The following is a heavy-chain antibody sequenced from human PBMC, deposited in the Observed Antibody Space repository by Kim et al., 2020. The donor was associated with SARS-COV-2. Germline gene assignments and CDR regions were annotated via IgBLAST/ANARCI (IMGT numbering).Heavy chain of an antibody. Sequence: SLKSRVTISVDTSKNQFSLKLSSVTAADTAVYYCAREAMVRGVRFHYFDYWGQGTLVTVSS. V-gene: IGHV4-59*01. J-gene: IGHJ4*02. CDR3: AREAMVRGVRFHYFDY. D-gene: IGHD3-10*01.